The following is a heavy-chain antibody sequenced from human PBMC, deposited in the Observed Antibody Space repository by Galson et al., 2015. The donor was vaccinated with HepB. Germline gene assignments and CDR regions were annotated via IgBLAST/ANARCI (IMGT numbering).Heavy chain of an antibody. Sequence: SLRLSCAAPGFIVSSNYMSWVRQAPGKGLEWVAIIYSDGTTYYADSVKGRFTISRDNSKNTLYLQMNSLRAEDTAVYYCARTCTDLFAFDLWGQGTMVTVSS. D-gene: IGHD3-3*01. J-gene: IGHJ3*01. CDR2: IYSDGTT. CDR3: ARTCTDLFAFDL. CDR1: GFIVSSNY. V-gene: IGHV3-53*01.